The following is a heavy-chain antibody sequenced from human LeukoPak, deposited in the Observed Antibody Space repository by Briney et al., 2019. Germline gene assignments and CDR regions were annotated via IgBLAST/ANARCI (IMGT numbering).Heavy chain of an antibody. Sequence: PSETLSLTCNVSGVSISSTYYWGWIGQPPGKGREWIVSIYYSGSSYYNPSLKSRVTISVDMSKNQFSLKLRSVTAADTAVYYCAREKGIAAAAGFDPWGQGTLVTVSS. D-gene: IGHD6-13*01. CDR3: AREKGIAAAAGFDP. CDR1: GVSISSTYY. CDR2: IYYSGSS. J-gene: IGHJ5*02. V-gene: IGHV4-39*02.